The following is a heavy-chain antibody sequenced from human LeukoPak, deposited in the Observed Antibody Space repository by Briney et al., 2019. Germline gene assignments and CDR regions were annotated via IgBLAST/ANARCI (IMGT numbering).Heavy chain of an antibody. Sequence: RASVKVSCKASGGTFSSYAISWVRQAPGQGLEWMGGIITIFGTANYAQKFQGRVTITADESTSTAYMELSSLRSEDTAVYYCASGPGTPKGIDYWGQGTLVTVSS. J-gene: IGHJ4*02. CDR1: GGTFSSYA. CDR2: IITIFGTA. V-gene: IGHV1-69*13. CDR3: ASGPGTPKGIDY. D-gene: IGHD1-26*01.